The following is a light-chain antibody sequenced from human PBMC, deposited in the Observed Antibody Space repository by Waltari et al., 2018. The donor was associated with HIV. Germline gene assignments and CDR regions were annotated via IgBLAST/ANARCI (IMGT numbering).Light chain of an antibody. J-gene: IGLJ1*01. CDR1: SSDVGGYNY. CDR2: EVS. V-gene: IGLV2-14*01. Sequence: QSALTQPASVSGSPGQSITISCTGTSSDVGGYNYVSWYQQHPGKAPKLMIYEVSNRPAGCSMRFSGSKSGNTASLTISGLQAEDEADYYCSSYTSSISYVFGTGTKVTVL. CDR3: SSYTSSISYV.